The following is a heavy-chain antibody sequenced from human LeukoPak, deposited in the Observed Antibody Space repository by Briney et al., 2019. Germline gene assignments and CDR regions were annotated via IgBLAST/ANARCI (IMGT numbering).Heavy chain of an antibody. Sequence: PGGSLRLSCAASGFTFSSYEMNWVRQAPGKGLEWVSYISSSGSTIYYADSVKGRFTISRDNAKNSLYLQTNSLRAEDTAVYYCARAAVVIDWFDPWGQGTLVTVSS. CDR2: ISSSGSTI. V-gene: IGHV3-48*03. CDR1: GFTFSSYE. CDR3: ARAAVVIDWFDP. J-gene: IGHJ5*02. D-gene: IGHD3-22*01.